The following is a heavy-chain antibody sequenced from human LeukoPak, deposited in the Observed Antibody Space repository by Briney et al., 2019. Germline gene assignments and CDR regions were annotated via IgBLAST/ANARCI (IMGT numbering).Heavy chain of an antibody. D-gene: IGHD2-2*01. V-gene: IGHV4-30-4*08. CDR3: ASSLVVPAAMRFGPPLEGMDV. CDR2: ICYSGST. CDR1: GGSISSADSY. J-gene: IGHJ6*02. Sequence: PSEPLSLTCTVSGGSISSADSYWSWIRQPPGKGLEWIGYICYSGSTYYNPSLKSRVTISVDTSKNQSSLKLSSVTAADTAVYYCASSLVVPAAMRFGPPLEGMDVWGQGTTVTVSS.